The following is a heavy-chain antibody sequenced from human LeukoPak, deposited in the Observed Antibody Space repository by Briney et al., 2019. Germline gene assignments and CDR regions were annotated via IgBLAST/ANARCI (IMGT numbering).Heavy chain of an antibody. D-gene: IGHD6-13*01. V-gene: IGHV4-34*01. CDR3: ARASYPSSSWYGPFDY. Sequence: WETLSLTCAVYGGSFSGYYWSWIRQPPGKGLEWIGEINHSGSTNYNPSLKSRVTISVDTSKNQFSLKLSSVTAADTAVYYCARASYPSSSWYGPFDYWGQGTLVTVSS. CDR1: GGSFSGYY. CDR2: INHSGST. J-gene: IGHJ4*02.